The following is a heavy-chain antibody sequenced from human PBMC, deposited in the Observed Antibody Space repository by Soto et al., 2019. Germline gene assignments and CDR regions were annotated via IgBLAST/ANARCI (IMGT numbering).Heavy chain of an antibody. CDR1: GFTFSDYY. CDR2: ISSSGSTI. J-gene: IGHJ4*02. Sequence: QVQLVESGGGLVKPGGSLRLSCAASGFTFSDYYMSWIRQAPGKGLEWVSYISSSGSTIYYADSVKGRFTISRDNAKNSLYLQMNSLRAEDTAVYYCARTPSPYSSGWLNWGSFRDYFDYWGQGTLVTVSS. CDR3: ARTPSPYSSGWLNWGSFRDYFDY. V-gene: IGHV3-11*01. D-gene: IGHD6-19*01.